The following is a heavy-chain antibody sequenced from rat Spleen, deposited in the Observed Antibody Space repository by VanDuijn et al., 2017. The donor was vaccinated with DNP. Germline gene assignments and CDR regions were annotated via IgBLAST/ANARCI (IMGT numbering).Heavy chain of an antibody. Sequence: QVQLKESGPGLVQPSQTLSLTCTVSGFSLTSYGVTWVRQPPGKGLEWMGRIQSDGNTDYNSVLKSRLSISRDTSKSQVFLELNSLQIEDTAIYFCARWDYDGWFAYWGQGTLVTVSS. CDR1: GFSLTSYG. J-gene: IGHJ3*01. D-gene: IGHD1-12*02. V-gene: IGHV2-1*01. CDR2: IQSDGNT. CDR3: ARWDYDGWFAY.